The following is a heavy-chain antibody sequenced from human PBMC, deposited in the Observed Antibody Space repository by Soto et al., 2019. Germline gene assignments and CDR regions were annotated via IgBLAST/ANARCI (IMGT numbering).Heavy chain of an antibody. CDR2: ISGSGGST. V-gene: IGHV3-23*01. J-gene: IGHJ4*02. CDR3: AKLSPYSSPNYFDY. CDR1: GFTFRSYA. D-gene: IGHD5-18*01. Sequence: EVQLLESGGGLVQPGGSLGLSCAAFGFTFRSYAMTWVRRAPGKGLEWVSAISGSGGSTYYADSVKGRFTISRDNSKNTLYLQMNSLRAEDTAVYYCAKLSPYSSPNYFDYWGQGTLVTVSS.